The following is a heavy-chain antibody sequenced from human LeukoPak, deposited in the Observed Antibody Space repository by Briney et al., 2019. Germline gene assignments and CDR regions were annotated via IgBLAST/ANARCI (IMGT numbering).Heavy chain of an antibody. D-gene: IGHD4-23*01. J-gene: IGHJ4*02. CDR2: IYSGGNT. CDR1: GFTVSSNY. V-gene: IGHV3-53*01. CDR3: ARGRPHGNDY. Sequence: GGSLRLSCAASGFTVSSNYMNWVRQAPGRGLEWVSVIYSGGNTYYADSVKGRFTISRDNSKNTLYLQMNSLRVEDTAVYYCARGRPHGNDYWGQGTLVTVSS.